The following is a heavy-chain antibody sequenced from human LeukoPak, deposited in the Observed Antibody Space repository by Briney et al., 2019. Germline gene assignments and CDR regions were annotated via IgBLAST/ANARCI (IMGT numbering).Heavy chain of an antibody. D-gene: IGHD2-2*01. CDR2: IIPIFGTA. Sequence: SVKVSCKASGGTFSSYAISWVRQAPGQGLEWMGGIIPIFGTANYAQKFQGRVTITADESTSTAYMELSSLRSEDTAVYYCAREALLGYCSSTSCPYYFDYWGQGTLVTVSS. V-gene: IGHV1-69*13. CDR1: GGTFSSYA. J-gene: IGHJ4*02. CDR3: AREALLGYCSSTSCPYYFDY.